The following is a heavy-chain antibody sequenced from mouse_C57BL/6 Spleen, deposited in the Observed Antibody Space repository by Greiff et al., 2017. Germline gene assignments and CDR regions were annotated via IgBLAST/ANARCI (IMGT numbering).Heavy chain of an antibody. CDR1: GYTFTDYE. J-gene: IGHJ4*01. CDR3: TRRVVRRSAMDY. V-gene: IGHV1-15*01. CDR2: IDPETGGT. D-gene: IGHD1-1*01. Sequence: QVQLKEPGAELVRPGASVTLSCKASGYTFTDYEMHWVKQTPVHGLEWIGAIDPETGGTAYNQKFKGKAILTADTSSSTAYMELRSLTSEDSAVYYGTRRVVRRSAMDYWGQGTSVTVSS.